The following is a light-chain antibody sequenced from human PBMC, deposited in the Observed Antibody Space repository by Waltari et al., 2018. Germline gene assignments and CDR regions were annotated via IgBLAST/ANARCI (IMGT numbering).Light chain of an antibody. Sequence: QSALTQPASVSGSPGQSITISCTGSSSDIASYNYVSWYQQHPDKAPKLIIYDVSERPSGVSNRFSASKSGDTASLTISGLQAEDEADYYCSSYTSSNTWVFGGGTKVTVL. CDR3: SSYTSSNTWV. CDR2: DVS. V-gene: IGLV2-14*01. CDR1: SSDIASYNY. J-gene: IGLJ3*02.